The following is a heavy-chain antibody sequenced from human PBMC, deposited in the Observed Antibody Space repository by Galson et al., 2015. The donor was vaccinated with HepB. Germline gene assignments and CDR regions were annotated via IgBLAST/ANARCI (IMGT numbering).Heavy chain of an antibody. D-gene: IGHD3-22*01. CDR1: GYSFTSYW. V-gene: IGHV5-10-1*01. CDR2: IDPSDSYT. J-gene: IGHJ3*02. CDR3: ARHGNYYDSSVPDAFDI. Sequence: QSGAEVKKPGESLRISCKGSGYSFTSYWISWVRQMPGKGLEWMGRIDPSDSYTNYSPSFQGHVTISADKSISTAYLQWSSLKASDTAMYYCARHGNYYDSSVPDAFDIWGQGTMSPSLQ.